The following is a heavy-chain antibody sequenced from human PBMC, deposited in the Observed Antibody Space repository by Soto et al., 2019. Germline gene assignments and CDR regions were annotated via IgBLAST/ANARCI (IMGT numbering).Heavy chain of an antibody. D-gene: IGHD2-2*01. CDR1: GYSFTSYW. Sequence: GESLKISCMGSGYSFTSYWISWVRQVPGKGLEWMGRIDPSDSYTNYSPSFQGHVTISADKSISTAYLQWSSLKASDTAMYYCASNDIVVVPAAINYYGMDVWGQGTTVTVSS. V-gene: IGHV5-10-1*01. CDR3: ASNDIVVVPAAINYYGMDV. CDR2: IDPSDSYT. J-gene: IGHJ6*02.